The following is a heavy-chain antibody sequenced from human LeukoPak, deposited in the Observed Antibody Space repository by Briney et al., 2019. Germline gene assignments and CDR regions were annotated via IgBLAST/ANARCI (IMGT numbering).Heavy chain of an antibody. Sequence: ASVKVSCKTSGYTFTNYGISWVRQAPGLGLEWMGWISAYNGNTNYAQKVQGRVTMTTDTSTSTAYMELRSLRFDDTAVYYCARDQSVRLLQSSSTYFKHVFAIWGQGSMVTVSS. CDR3: ARDQSVRLLQSSSTYFKHVFAI. CDR1: GYTFTNYG. V-gene: IGHV1-18*01. CDR2: ISAYNGNT. D-gene: IGHD6-6*01. J-gene: IGHJ3*02.